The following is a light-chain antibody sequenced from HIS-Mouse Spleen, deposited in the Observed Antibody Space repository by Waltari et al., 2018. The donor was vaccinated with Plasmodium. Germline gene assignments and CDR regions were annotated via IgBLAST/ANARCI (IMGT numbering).Light chain of an antibody. J-gene: IGKJ4*01. CDR1: QSVSSY. Sequence: EIVFTQSPATLSLSPGEQATLSCRASQSVSSYLAWYQQKPGQAPRLLIYDASNRATGIPARFSGSGSGTDFTLTISSLEPEDFAVYYCQQRSNWPPLTFGGGTKVEIK. V-gene: IGKV3-11*01. CDR2: DAS. CDR3: QQRSNWPPLT.